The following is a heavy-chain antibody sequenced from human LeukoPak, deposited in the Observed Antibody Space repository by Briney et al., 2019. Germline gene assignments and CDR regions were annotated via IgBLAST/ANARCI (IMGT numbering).Heavy chain of an antibody. J-gene: IGHJ4*02. V-gene: IGHV3-30*01. D-gene: IGHD3-16*02. CDR1: GFTFSSYA. CDR2: ISYDGSNK. Sequence: GRSLRLSCAASGFTFSSYAMHWVRQAPGKGLEWVAVISYDGSNKYYADSVKGRFTISRDNSKNTLYLQMNSLRAEDPAVYYCVRARYPIMITFGGVIEHLDYWGQGTLVTVSS. CDR3: VRARYPIMITFGGVIEHLDY.